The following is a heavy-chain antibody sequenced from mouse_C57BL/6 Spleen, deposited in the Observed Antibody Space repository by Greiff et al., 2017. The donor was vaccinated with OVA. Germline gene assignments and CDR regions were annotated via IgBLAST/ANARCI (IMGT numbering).Heavy chain of an antibody. Sequence: DVKLVESEGGLVQPGSSMKLSCTASGFTFSDYYMAWVRQVPEKGLEWVANINYDGSSTYYLDSLKSRFIISRDNAKNILYLQMSSLKSEDAATYYCARAYGSSYGFFDYWGQGTTLTVSS. V-gene: IGHV5-16*01. CDR3: ARAYGSSYGFFDY. J-gene: IGHJ2*01. D-gene: IGHD1-1*01. CDR2: INYDGSST. CDR1: GFTFSDYY.